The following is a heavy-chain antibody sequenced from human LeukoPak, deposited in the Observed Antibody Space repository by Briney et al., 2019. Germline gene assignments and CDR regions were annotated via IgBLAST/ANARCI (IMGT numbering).Heavy chain of an antibody. CDR3: ARDRGYCSSTSCYSPGMDV. CDR1: GFNFKSYG. J-gene: IGHJ6*02. V-gene: IGHV3-33*01. D-gene: IGHD2-2*03. CDR2: MWYDESNE. Sequence: PGGSLRLSCAASGFNFKSYGIHWVRQAPGKGLEWVALMWYDESNEYYGDSGKGRFTISRDISKNTLYLQMNSLRAEDTAIYYCARDRGYCSSTSCYSPGMDVWGQGTTVTVS.